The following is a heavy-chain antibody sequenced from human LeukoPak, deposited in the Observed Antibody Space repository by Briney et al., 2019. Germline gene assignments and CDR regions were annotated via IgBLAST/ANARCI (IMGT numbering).Heavy chain of an antibody. CDR2: ISRLAGST. D-gene: IGHD3-10*01. J-gene: IGHJ4*02. V-gene: IGHV3-23*01. Sequence: GGSLRLSCAASGFTFSDYPMSWVRQAPGKGLEWVSAISRLAGSTAYADSVNGRFTISRDNSQNTLFLQVNSLRVDDTAMYYCAKDVRDYYGTGTLNFDSWGQGTLVSVSS. CDR1: GFTFSDYP. CDR3: AKDVRDYYGTGTLNFDS.